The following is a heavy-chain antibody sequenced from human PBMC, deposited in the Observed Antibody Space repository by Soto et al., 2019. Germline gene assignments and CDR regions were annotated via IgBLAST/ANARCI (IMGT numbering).Heavy chain of an antibody. Sequence: QPGGSLRLSCAASGFTFSSYVMHWVRQAPGKGLEWVAVISYDGSNKYYADPVKGRFTISRDNSKNTLYLQMNSLRAEDTAVYYCANYLTAVGATSPFDYWGQGTLVTVSS. J-gene: IGHJ4*02. CDR2: ISYDGSNK. D-gene: IGHD1-26*01. CDR1: GFTFSSYV. V-gene: IGHV3-30*18. CDR3: ANYLTAVGATSPFDY.